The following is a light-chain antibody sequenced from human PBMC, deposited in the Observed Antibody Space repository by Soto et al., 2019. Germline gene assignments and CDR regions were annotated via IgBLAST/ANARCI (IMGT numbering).Light chain of an antibody. Sequence: DIQMTQSPSSLSASVGDRVTITCQASQDIKNYLNWYQQQQGKAPNLLIYDATNLKTGLPSRFSGSGSGTHFTLTIGSLQPEDSATYYCQQFDHLPPLSFGGGTKVEIK. CDR1: QDIKNY. CDR2: DAT. J-gene: IGKJ4*01. V-gene: IGKV1-33*01. CDR3: QQFDHLPPLS.